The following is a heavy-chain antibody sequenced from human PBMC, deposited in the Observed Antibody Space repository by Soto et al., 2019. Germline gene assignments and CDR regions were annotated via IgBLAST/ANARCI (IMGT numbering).Heavy chain of an antibody. Sequence: QVQLQQWGAGLLKPSETLSLTCAVYGGSFSGYYWSWIRQPPGKGLEWIGEINHSGSTNYNPSLNSRSTISVDPSKNQFSLKLSSVTAADTAVYYCARGYSSSWYYYYGMDVWGQGTTVTVSS. CDR2: INHSGST. J-gene: IGHJ6*02. V-gene: IGHV4-34*01. CDR3: ARGYSSSWYYYYGMDV. D-gene: IGHD6-13*01. CDR1: GGSFSGYY.